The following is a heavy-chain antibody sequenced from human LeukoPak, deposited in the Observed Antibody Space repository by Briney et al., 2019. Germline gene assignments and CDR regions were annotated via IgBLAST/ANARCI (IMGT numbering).Heavy chain of an antibody. CDR2: ISTSGGST. Sequence: GGSLRLSCAASGFTFSSYAMSWVRQAPGKGLEWVSGISTSGGSTSYADSVKGRFTISRDNPRNTLYTQMNSLRAEDPALYYCAIMHPYYDGSGYWVQWGQGTLVTVSS. CDR1: GFTFSSYA. V-gene: IGHV3-23*01. J-gene: IGHJ4*02. D-gene: IGHD3-22*01. CDR3: AIMHPYYDGSGYWVQ.